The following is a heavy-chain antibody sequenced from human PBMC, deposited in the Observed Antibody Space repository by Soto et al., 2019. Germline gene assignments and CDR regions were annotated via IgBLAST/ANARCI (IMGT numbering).Heavy chain of an antibody. CDR1: GYTFTSYA. Sequence: ASVKVSCKASGYTFTSYAMHWVRQAPGQRLEWMGWINAGNGNTKYSQKFQGRVTITRDTSASTAYMELSSLRAEDTAVYYCARGNLCSGGSCSLYYYYMDVWGKGNTVTVSS. D-gene: IGHD2-15*01. CDR3: ARGNLCSGGSCSLYYYYMDV. V-gene: IGHV1-3*01. J-gene: IGHJ6*03. CDR2: INAGNGNT.